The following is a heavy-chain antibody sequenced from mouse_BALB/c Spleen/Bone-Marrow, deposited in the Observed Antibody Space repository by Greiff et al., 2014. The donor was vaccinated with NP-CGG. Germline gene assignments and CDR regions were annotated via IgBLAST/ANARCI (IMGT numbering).Heavy chain of an antibody. CDR1: GYTFTSYY. J-gene: IGHJ4*01. Sequence: VQLQQSGAELVKPGASVKLSCKASGYTFTSYYMYWVKQRPGQGLEWIGEINPSNGGTNFNEKFKSRATLTVDKSSSTAYMQPNDLTAEYSAIYYYSGLHHWGQGTSVTVSS. V-gene: IGHV1S81*02. CDR2: INPSNGGT. CDR3: SGLHH.